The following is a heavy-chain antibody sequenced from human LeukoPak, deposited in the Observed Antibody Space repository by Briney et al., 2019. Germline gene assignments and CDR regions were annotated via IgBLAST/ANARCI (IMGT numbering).Heavy chain of an antibody. Sequence: SETLSLPCTVSGGSITRNYWSWIRQPPGKGLEWIGFVYYSGYTNYNPSLNSRVTISVAPSKNQVSLNLSSVTTADTAVYYCATSKYKDDSSIWGQGTLVTVSS. CDR2: VYYSGYT. CDR1: GGSITRNY. CDR3: ATSKYKDDSSI. J-gene: IGHJ4*02. D-gene: IGHD3-22*01. V-gene: IGHV4-59*01.